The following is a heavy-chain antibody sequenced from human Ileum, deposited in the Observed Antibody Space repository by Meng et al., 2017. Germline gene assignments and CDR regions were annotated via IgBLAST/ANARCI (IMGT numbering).Heavy chain of an antibody. J-gene: IGHJ4*02. D-gene: IGHD1-26*01. CDR3: ARGGRGGSYTGGSYFDY. CDR1: GFIVSSNY. V-gene: IGHV3-53*01. Sequence: GGSLRLSCAASGFIVSSNYMSWVRQAPGKGLEWVSVIYSGGSTYYADSVKGRFTISRDISTNTLYLQMNSLRADDTALYFCARGGRGGSYTGGSYFDYWGQGTLVTVSS. CDR2: IYSGGST.